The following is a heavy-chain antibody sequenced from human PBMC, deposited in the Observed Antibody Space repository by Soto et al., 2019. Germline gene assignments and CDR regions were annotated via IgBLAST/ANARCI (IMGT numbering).Heavy chain of an antibody. Sequence: VQLVESGGDLVQPGGSLRLSCAASGFTFSSYEMNWVRQAPGKGLEWVSYISSTGTSMDYADSVTGQFTISRDNAKNSLFLQLNSLRDEDTAVYYCARETHFIDYWGQGTLVSVSA. J-gene: IGHJ4*02. V-gene: IGHV3-48*03. CDR3: ARETHFIDY. CDR1: GFTFSSYE. CDR2: ISSTGTSM.